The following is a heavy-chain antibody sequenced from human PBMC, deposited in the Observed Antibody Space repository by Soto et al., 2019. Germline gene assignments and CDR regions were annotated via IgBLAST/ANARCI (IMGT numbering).Heavy chain of an antibody. CDR3: VYYRTDVFGDALDI. V-gene: IGHV4-59*03. J-gene: IGHJ3*02. Sequence: PSETLSLTCSVSGDSISSYFKNWIRQAPGKGLEWIGCIYDSGDANYNPSLKSRVTISLDTSKKQFSLKLSSVTAADTAVYYCVYYRTDVFGDALDIWALGTMVTVSS. CDR1: GDSISSYF. CDR2: IYDSGDA. D-gene: IGHD3-10*01.